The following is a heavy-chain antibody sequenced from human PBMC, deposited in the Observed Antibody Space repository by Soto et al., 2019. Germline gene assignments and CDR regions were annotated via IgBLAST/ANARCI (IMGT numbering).Heavy chain of an antibody. CDR2: ITSDGSPI. J-gene: IGHJ4*02. CDR3: AGEEMSTISFDY. CDR1: GFTFSDYY. D-gene: IGHD1-1*01. V-gene: IGHV3-11*01. Sequence: QVQLVESGGGLVKPGGSVRLSCAASGFTFSDYYMSWIRQAPGKGLEWGSYITSDGSPIYYADSVRGRFTISRDSAKKSVSLQMNSLRDEDTAMYYCAGEEMSTISFDYWGQGTLVTVCS.